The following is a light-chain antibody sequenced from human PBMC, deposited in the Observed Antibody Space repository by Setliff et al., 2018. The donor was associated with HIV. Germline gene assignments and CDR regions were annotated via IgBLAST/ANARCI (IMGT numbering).Light chain of an antibody. J-gene: IGLJ1*01. CDR1: TSNIGSNN. V-gene: IGLV1-44*01. CDR2: RNN. Sequence: QSVLPQPPSASGTPGQRVTISCSGSTSNIGSNNVVWYYQLPGTAPKLLIYRNNRRPSGVPDRFSGSKSGTSASLAISGLQSADEADYYCATWVENVNGPVFGSGTKVTVL. CDR3: ATWVENVNGPV.